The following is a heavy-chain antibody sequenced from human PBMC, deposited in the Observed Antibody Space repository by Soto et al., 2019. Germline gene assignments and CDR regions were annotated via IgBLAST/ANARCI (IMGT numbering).Heavy chain of an antibody. CDR1: GVTVNTNY. Sequence: EVQLVESGGGLIQPGGSLRLSCAASGVTVNTNYMSWVRQSAGKGLEWVSLIESGGSIYYADSVKGRFTISRDNFKNTLSLHMNSLRVEDTAVYYCASTTVWKDAFEIWGQGTLVSVSS. J-gene: IGHJ3*02. D-gene: IGHD3-16*01. CDR3: ASTTVWKDAFEI. CDR2: IESGGSI. V-gene: IGHV3-53*01.